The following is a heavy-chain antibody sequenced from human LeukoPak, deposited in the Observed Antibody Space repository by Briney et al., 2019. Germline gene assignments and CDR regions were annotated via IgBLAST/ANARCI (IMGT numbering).Heavy chain of an antibody. CDR1: GYRFIGYH. J-gene: IGHJ6*02. V-gene: IGHV1-2*02. CDR3: AREKLEDDFWSGESFYYGMDV. Sequence: ASVKVSCKASGYRFIGYHLHWVRQAPGQGPEWMGWFNPNSGDTKYAERFQGRVTMTGATSISTAYMELSRLRSDDTAIYYCAREKLEDDFWSGESFYYGMDVWGQGTTVTVSS. D-gene: IGHD3-3*01. CDR2: FNPNSGDT.